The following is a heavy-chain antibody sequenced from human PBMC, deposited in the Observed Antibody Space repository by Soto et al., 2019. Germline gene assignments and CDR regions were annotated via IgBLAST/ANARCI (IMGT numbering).Heavy chain of an antibody. CDR3: ANRPYDRNYHF. V-gene: IGHV3-30*18. CDR1: GFTFGSYA. D-gene: IGHD1-7*01. CDR2: VSYDGSTK. J-gene: IGHJ4*02. Sequence: ESGGGVVQPGRSLRLSCTASGFTFGSYAMHWVRQAPDKGLEWVAVVSYDGSTKHYVDSVRGRFTISRDNSKSTLYLQMNSLRADDTAVYYCANRPYDRNYHFWGQGTLVTVSS.